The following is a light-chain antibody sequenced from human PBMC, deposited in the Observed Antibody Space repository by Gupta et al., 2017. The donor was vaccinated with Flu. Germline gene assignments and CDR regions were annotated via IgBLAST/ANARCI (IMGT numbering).Light chain of an antibody. Sequence: QSALTQPSSVSGSPGQSITISCTGTSSDVGGYNYVSWYQQHPGKVPKLMIYEVSNRPSGVSNRFSGSKSDNTASLTISGLQAEDEADYYCSSYTSSSLWVFGGGTKLTVL. CDR2: EVS. CDR1: SSDVGGYNY. CDR3: SSYTSSSLWV. J-gene: IGLJ3*02. V-gene: IGLV2-14*01.